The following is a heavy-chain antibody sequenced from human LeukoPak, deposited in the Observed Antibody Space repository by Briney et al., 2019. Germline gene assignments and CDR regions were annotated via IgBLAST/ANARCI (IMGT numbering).Heavy chain of an antibody. V-gene: IGHV4-61*05. CDR3: ARNSVSDSSGYYYSALDI. J-gene: IGHJ3*02. CDR2: IYYSGST. CDR1: GDSISTSGYY. D-gene: IGHD3-22*01. Sequence: SETLSLTCTVSGDSISTSGYYYDWIRQPPGKGLEWIGYIYYSGSTNYNPSLKSRVTISVDTSKNQFSLKLSSVTAADTAVYYCARNSVSDSSGYYYSALDIWGQGTMVTVSS.